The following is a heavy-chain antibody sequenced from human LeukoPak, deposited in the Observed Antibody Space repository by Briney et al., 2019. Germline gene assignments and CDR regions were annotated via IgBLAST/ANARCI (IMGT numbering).Heavy chain of an antibody. CDR1: GFTFSSYG. CDR3: AKDGSRYSYGADY. J-gene: IGHJ4*02. V-gene: IGHV3-30*02. CDR2: IRYDGSNK. D-gene: IGHD5-18*01. Sequence: PGGSLRLSCAASGFTFSSYGMHWVRQAPGKGLEGVAFIRYDGSNKYYADSVKGRFTISRDNSKNTLYLQMNSLRAEDTAVYYCAKDGSRYSYGADYWGQGTLVTVSS.